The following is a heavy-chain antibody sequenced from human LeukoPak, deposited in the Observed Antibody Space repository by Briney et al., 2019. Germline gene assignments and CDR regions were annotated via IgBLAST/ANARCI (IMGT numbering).Heavy chain of an antibody. Sequence: SETLSLTCAVSGYSISSGYYWGWIRPPPGKGLEWIGIIYHSGSTYYNPSLKSRVTISVDTSKNQFSLKLSSVTAADTAVYYCASCLYYYYYMDVWGKGTTVTVSS. J-gene: IGHJ6*03. CDR1: GYSISSGYY. V-gene: IGHV4-38-2*01. CDR2: IYHSGST. CDR3: ASCLYYYYYMDV.